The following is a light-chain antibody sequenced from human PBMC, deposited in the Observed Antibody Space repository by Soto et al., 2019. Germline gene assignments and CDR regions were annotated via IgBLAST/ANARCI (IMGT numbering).Light chain of an antibody. CDR2: EVY. Sequence: QSALTQPPSASGSPGQSVTISCTGTSSDIGRYFNVSWYQQYPGKAPKLIIFEVYKRPSGVPDRFSGSRSGNTASLTVSGLQAEDEADYYCSSYEGSNSLLFGGGTQLTVL. CDR1: SSDIGRYFN. J-gene: IGLJ2*01. CDR3: SSYEGSNSLL. V-gene: IGLV2-8*01.